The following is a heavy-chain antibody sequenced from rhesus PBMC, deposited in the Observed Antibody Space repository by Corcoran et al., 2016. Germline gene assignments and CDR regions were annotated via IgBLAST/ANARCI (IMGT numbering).Heavy chain of an antibody. Sequence: QVQLQKSGPGLVKPSETLSLTCAVSGGSIRSNYWSWIRQPPGKGLAWIGRISGSGGSTYYNPPLKSRVTISTDKSKNQFSLKLSSVTASDTAVYYCASWNYIGAYWGQGVLVTVSS. J-gene: IGHJ4*01. CDR3: ASWNYIGAY. CDR2: ISGSGGST. V-gene: IGHV4-173*01. D-gene: IGHD1-1*01. CDR1: GGSIRSNY.